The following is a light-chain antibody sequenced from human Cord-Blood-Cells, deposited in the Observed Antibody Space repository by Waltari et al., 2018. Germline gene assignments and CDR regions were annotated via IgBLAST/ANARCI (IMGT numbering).Light chain of an antibody. CDR1: SSDVGGYNY. Sequence: QSALTQPASVSGSPGQSITISCTGTSSDVGGYNYVSWYQQHPGKAPKLMICDVSKRPSGVSHRFSGSKSGNTASLTISGLQAEDEADYYCSSYTSSSTWVFGGGTKLTVL. CDR3: SSYTSSSTWV. J-gene: IGLJ3*02. V-gene: IGLV2-14*01. CDR2: DVS.